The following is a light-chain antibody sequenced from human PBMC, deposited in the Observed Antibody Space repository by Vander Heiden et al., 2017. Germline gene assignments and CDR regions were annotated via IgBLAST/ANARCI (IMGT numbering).Light chain of an antibody. J-gene: IGKJ5*01. CDR1: QSVSSY. CDR2: DAT. CDR3: QQRSNWPPEVT. Sequence: EIVLTQSPATLSLSPGERATLPCRASQSVSSYLAWYQQKPGPAPRLLIYDATNKGTGIPAKFSSSGSATDFTTTISSREPEDVAVDYCQQRSNWPPEVTFGQGTRLEIK. V-gene: IGKV3-11*01.